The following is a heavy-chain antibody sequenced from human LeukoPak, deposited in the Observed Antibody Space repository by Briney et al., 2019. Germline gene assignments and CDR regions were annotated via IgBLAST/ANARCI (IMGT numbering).Heavy chain of an antibody. J-gene: IGHJ4*02. CDR2: ISGSGGST. V-gene: IGHV3-23*01. CDR3: AKWSFGGNSDY. D-gene: IGHD4-23*01. Sequence: TGGSLRLSCAASGFTVSSNYMSWVRQAPGKGLEWVSAISGSGGSTYYADSVKGRFTISRDNSKNTLYLQMNSLRAEDTAVYYCAKWSFGGNSDYWGQGTLVTVSS. CDR1: GFTVSSNY.